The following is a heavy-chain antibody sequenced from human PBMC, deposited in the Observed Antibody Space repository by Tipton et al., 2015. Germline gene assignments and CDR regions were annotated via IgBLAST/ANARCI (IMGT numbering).Heavy chain of an antibody. CDR2: FFYSGST. J-gene: IGHJ3*02. CDR1: GGSITSSTYY. CDR3: ARFGTTPATDDAFDI. V-gene: IGHV4-39*07. Sequence: TLSLTCTVSGGSITSSTYYWGWIRQPPGKGLEWIGSFFYSGSTYYNPSLKSRVTISADTSKNQFSLRLTSVTAADTAMYYCARFGTTPATDDAFDIWGQGTMVTVSS. D-gene: IGHD1/OR15-1a*01.